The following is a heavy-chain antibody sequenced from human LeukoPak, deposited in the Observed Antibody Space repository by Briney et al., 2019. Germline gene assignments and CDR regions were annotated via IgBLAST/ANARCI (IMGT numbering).Heavy chain of an antibody. D-gene: IGHD2-2*01. Sequence: ASVKVSCKASGRPFISYHLHWVRQAPGQGLEWMGIIHPSGGSTTYAQKFQGRVSLTRDTSTSTVYMDLSSLRSEDTAVYYCARGTENQLHFLDDWGQGTLVIVSS. CDR1: GRPFISYH. CDR3: ARGTENQLHFLDD. J-gene: IGHJ4*02. CDR2: IHPSGGST. V-gene: IGHV1-46*01.